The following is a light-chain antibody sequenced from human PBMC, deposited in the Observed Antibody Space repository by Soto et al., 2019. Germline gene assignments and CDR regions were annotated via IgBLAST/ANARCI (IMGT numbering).Light chain of an antibody. J-gene: IGLJ1*01. V-gene: IGLV2-14*01. CDR1: SSDGDDYKD. CDR2: EFT. Sequence: QSALTQPASVSGSPGQSITISCTGISSDGDDYKDVSWYQQHPGKAPKLMIYEFTYRPSGVSNRFSGSKSGNTASLTISWLQAEDEADYYCSSYTSTSTVFGTGTKLTVL. CDR3: SSYTSTSTV.